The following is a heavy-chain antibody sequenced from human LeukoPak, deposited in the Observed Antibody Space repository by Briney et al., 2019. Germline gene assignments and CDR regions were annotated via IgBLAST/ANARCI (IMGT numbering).Heavy chain of an antibody. CDR2: VRSDGSNT. D-gene: IGHD1-26*01. Sequence: GGSLRLSCAASGLTFSTYGMHWVRQAPGKGLEWVAFVRSDGSNTYHADSVKGRFTISRDNSKYTLYLQMNSLRPEDTAMYYCARDLVGSWSIDYWGQGTLVTVSS. V-gene: IGHV3-30*02. CDR1: GLTFSTYG. CDR3: ARDLVGSWSIDY. J-gene: IGHJ4*02.